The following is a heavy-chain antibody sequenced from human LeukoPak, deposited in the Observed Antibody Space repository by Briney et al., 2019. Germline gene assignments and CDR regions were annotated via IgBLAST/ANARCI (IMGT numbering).Heavy chain of an antibody. CDR2: INHSGST. CDR3: ARTSIYYDSSGYRS. Sequence: SETLSLTCAVYGGSFSGYYWSWIRQPPGKGLEWIGEINHSGSTNYNPSLKSRVTISVDTSKNQFSLKLSSVTAADTAVYYCARTSIYYDSSGYRSWGHGTLVTVSS. D-gene: IGHD3-22*01. CDR1: GGSFSGYY. V-gene: IGHV4-34*01. J-gene: IGHJ5*01.